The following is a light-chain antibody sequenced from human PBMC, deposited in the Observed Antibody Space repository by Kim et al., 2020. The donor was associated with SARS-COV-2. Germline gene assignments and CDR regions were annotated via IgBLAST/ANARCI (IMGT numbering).Light chain of an antibody. Sequence: SLSPGKRATLSCRASQSVYSYVAWYQQKPGQAPRLLIYDGSNRASGIPARFSGSGSGTDFTLTIRSLETEDFAVYFCQQRSHWPTFGGWTKVDIK. J-gene: IGKJ4*01. V-gene: IGKV3-11*01. CDR2: DGS. CDR3: QQRSHWPT. CDR1: QSVYSY.